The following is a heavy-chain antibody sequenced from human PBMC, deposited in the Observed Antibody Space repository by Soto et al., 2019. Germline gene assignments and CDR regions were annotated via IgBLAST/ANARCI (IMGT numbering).Heavy chain of an antibody. CDR3: ARVVVAATPFDY. CDR1: GGSISSGDYY. CDR2: IYYSGST. J-gene: IGHJ4*02. D-gene: IGHD2-15*01. Sequence: LSLTCTVSGGSISSGDYYWSWIRQPPGKGLEWIGYIYYSGSTYYNPSLKSRVTISVDTSKNQFSLKLSSVTAADTAVYYCARVVVAATPFDYWGQGTLVTVSS. V-gene: IGHV4-30-4*01.